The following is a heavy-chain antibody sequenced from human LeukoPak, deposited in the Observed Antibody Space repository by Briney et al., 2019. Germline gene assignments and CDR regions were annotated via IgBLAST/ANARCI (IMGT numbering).Heavy chain of an antibody. V-gene: IGHV3-7*03. CDR1: GFSVSSSY. J-gene: IGHJ4*02. D-gene: IGHD5-18*01. CDR2: VNQDASEQ. CDR3: ASGGYSYGWSY. Sequence: GGSLRLSCAASGFSVSSSYMSWVRQAPGKGLEWVANVNQDASEQYYVDSVKGRFTISRDNPRSSLYLQMISLRAEDTAVYYCASGGYSYGWSYWGQGTLVTVSS.